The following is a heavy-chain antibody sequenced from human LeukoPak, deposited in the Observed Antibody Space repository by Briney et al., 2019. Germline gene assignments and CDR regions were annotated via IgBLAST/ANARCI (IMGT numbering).Heavy chain of an antibody. Sequence: GRSLRLSCAASGFTFSSYGMHWVRQAPGKGLEWVAVISYDGSNKYYADSVKGRFTISRDNSKNTLYLQMNSLRAEDTAVYYCARHFGTWGQGTLVTVSS. CDR1: GFTFSSYG. V-gene: IGHV3-30*03. J-gene: IGHJ4*02. D-gene: IGHD3/OR15-3a*01. CDR2: ISYDGSNK. CDR3: ARHFGT.